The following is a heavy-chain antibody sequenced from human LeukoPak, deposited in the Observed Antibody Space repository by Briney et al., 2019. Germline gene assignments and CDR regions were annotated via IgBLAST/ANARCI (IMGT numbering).Heavy chain of an antibody. CDR1: GGSISSGGYY. CDR2: INHSGST. V-gene: IGHV4-39*07. CDR3: ARGQRITMTD. J-gene: IGHJ4*02. Sequence: SETLSLTCTVSGGSISSGGYYWSWIRQPPGKGLEWIGEINHSGSTNYNPSLKSRVAISVDMSRNQFSLRLSSVTAADTAVYYCARGQRITMTDWGQGTLVTVSS. D-gene: IGHD3-22*01.